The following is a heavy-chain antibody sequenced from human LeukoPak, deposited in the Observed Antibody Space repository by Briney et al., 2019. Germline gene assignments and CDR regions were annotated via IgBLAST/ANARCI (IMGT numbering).Heavy chain of an antibody. D-gene: IGHD1-7*01. CDR3: ARAITGTTSYYFDY. V-gene: IGHV1-18*01. CDR2: ISAYNGNT. J-gene: IGHJ4*02. CDR1: GYTFTSYG. Sequence: ASVKVSCKASGYTFTSYGISWVRQAPGQGLEWMGWISAYNGNTNYAQKLQGRVTITTDESTSTAYMELSSLRSEDTAVYYCARAITGTTSYYFDYWGQGTLVTVSS.